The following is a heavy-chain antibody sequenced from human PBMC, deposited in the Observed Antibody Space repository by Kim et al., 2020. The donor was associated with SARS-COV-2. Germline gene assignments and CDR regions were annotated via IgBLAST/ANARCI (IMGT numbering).Heavy chain of an antibody. Sequence: NAQKFQGRVTITADESTSTAYMKLSSLRSEDTAVYYCARDQDYGDYGFDYWGQGTLVTVSS. V-gene: IGHV1-69*01. D-gene: IGHD4-17*01. CDR3: ARDQDYGDYGFDY. J-gene: IGHJ4*02.